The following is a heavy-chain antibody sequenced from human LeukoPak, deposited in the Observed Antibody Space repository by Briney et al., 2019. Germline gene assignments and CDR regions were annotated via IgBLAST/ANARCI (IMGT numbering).Heavy chain of an antibody. Sequence: ASVKVSCKASGYTFTSYGISWVRQAPGQGLEWMGWISAYNGNTNYAQKLQGRVTMTTDTSTSTAYMELSSLRSEDTAVYYCARGSRITIFGVASGWFDPWGQGTLVTVSS. V-gene: IGHV1-18*01. CDR3: ARGSRITIFGVASGWFDP. CDR1: GYTFTSYG. J-gene: IGHJ5*02. D-gene: IGHD3-3*01. CDR2: ISAYNGNT.